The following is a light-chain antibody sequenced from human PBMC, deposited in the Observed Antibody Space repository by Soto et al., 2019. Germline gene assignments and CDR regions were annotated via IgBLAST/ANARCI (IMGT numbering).Light chain of an antibody. CDR3: QSYDRSLSGCV. CDR2: GNN. J-gene: IGLJ1*01. CDR1: DSNIGADHD. Sequence: QAVVTQPPSVSGAPGQRVTISCTGSDSNIGADHDVHWYQQLPGAAPKLLIYGNNNRPSGVPDRFSGSKSGTSASLAITGLQSDDEADYYCQSYDRSLSGCVFGTGTKLTVL. V-gene: IGLV1-40*01.